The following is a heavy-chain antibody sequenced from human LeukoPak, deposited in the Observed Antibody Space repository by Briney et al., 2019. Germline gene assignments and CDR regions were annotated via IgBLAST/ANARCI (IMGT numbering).Heavy chain of an antibody. Sequence: KSSETLSLTCTISGGSVSDYYWSWIRQSPGKGLEWIGYIYYTGSTSYNPSLKSRVTISLDTSRNQFSLKLNSVTAADTAVYYCAKSNGYGLVDIWGQGTMVTVSS. J-gene: IGHJ3*02. V-gene: IGHV4-59*02. CDR3: AKSNGYGLVDI. CDR2: IYYTGST. CDR1: GGSVSDYY. D-gene: IGHD3-10*01.